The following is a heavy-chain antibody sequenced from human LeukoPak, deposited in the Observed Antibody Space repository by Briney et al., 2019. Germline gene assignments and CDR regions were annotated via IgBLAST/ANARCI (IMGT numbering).Heavy chain of an antibody. Sequence: ASVKVSCKASGGTFSSYAISWVRQAPGQGLEWMGRIIPIFGTANYAQKFQGRVTITTDESTSTAYMELSSLRSEDTAVYYCAREEIAAAAGTRYYYYYMDVWGKRTTVTVSS. CDR2: IIPIFGTA. V-gene: IGHV1-69*05. J-gene: IGHJ6*03. D-gene: IGHD6-13*01. CDR3: AREEIAAAAGTRYYYYYMDV. CDR1: GGTFSSYA.